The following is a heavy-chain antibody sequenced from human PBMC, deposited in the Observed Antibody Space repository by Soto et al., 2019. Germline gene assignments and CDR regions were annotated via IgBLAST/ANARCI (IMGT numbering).Heavy chain of an antibody. CDR2: ISGSGRTT. D-gene: IGHD2-2*01. CDR3: AFPGNNVVVPAGFRGHLDN. CDR1: GFTFGSYA. J-gene: IGHJ4*02. V-gene: IGHV3-23*01. Sequence: PGGSLRLSCAASGFTFGSYAMTWVRQAPGKGLEWVSGISGSGRTTYYAASVKGRFTISRDNSKNTLYLQMSSLRAEDTAVYSCAFPGNNVVVPAGFRGHLDNWGQGTLVTVSS.